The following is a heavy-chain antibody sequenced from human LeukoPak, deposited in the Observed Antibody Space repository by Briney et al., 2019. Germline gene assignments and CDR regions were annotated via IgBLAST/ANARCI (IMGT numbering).Heavy chain of an antibody. CDR3: ARHGVAVAVDY. CDR1: GGSISSYY. CDR2: IYYSGST. V-gene: IGHV4-59*08. D-gene: IGHD6-19*01. Sequence: SETLSLTCTVSGGSISSYYWSWIRQPPGKGLEWIGYIYYSGSTNYNPSLKSRVTISVDTSKNQFSLKLSSVTAADTAVYYCARHGVAVAVDYWGQGTLVAVSS. J-gene: IGHJ4*02.